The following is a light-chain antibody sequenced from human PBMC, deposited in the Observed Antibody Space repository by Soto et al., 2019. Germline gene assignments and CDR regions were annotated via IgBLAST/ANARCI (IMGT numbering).Light chain of an antibody. CDR1: QSVRSN. CDR2: GAS. Sequence: EIVLTQSPGTLSVSPGERATLSCRASQSVRSNLAWYQQKPGQAPRLLIYGASTRATGIPARFSGSGSGTEFTLTISSLQSEDFAVYYCQQYNNWLRTFGEGTKVDIK. CDR3: QQYNNWLRT. J-gene: IGKJ1*01. V-gene: IGKV3-15*01.